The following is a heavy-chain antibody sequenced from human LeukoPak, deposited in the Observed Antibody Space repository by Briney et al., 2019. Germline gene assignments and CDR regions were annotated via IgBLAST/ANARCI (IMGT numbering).Heavy chain of an antibody. CDR3: AKGYYDYVWGSYYFDY. Sequence: GGSLRLSCAASEFTFSAYGMHWVRQAPGKGLEWVSAIGGSGGSTYYADSVKGRFTISRDNSRDTLYLQMNSLRAEDTAVYYCAKGYYDYVWGSYYFDYWGQGTLVTVSS. CDR1: EFTFSAYG. J-gene: IGHJ4*02. CDR2: IGGSGGST. V-gene: IGHV3-23*01. D-gene: IGHD3-16*01.